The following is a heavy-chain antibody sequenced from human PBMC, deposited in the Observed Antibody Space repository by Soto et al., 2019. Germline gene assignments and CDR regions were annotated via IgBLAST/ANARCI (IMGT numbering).Heavy chain of an antibody. CDR1: GYSFTSYW. J-gene: IGHJ6*02. Sequence: GESLKISCKGSGYSFTSYWISWVRQMPGKGLEWMGRIDPSDSYTNYSPSFQGHVTISADKSISTAYLRWSSLKASDTAMYYCARGSSIVGATHYYGMDVWGQGTTVTVSS. V-gene: IGHV5-10-1*01. CDR3: ARGSSIVGATHYYGMDV. CDR2: IDPSDSYT. D-gene: IGHD1-26*01.